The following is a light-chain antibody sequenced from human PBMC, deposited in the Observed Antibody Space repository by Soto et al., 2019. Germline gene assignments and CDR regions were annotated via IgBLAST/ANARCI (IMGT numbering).Light chain of an antibody. Sequence: QSALTQPASVSGSPGQSITISCTGTRSDIGAYNFVSWYQQHPGEVPKLMLYDVNVRPSGVSNRFSGSKSGNTASLTISGLQAEDKADYYCTSWTTSTTMIFGGGTKVTVL. CDR2: DVN. J-gene: IGLJ2*01. CDR3: TSWTTSTTMI. CDR1: RSDIGAYNF. V-gene: IGLV2-14*03.